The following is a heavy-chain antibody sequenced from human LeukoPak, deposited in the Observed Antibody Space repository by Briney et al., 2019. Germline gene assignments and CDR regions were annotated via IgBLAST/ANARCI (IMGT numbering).Heavy chain of an antibody. V-gene: IGHV3-30-3*01. CDR3: AKDYRSSSGVDY. Sequence: PGGSLRLSCAASGLTFSSYAMHWVRQAPGKGLEWVAVISYDGSNKYYADSVKGRFTISRDNSKNTLYLQMNSLRAEDTAVYYCAKDYRSSSGVDYWGQGTLVTVSS. J-gene: IGHJ4*02. CDR1: GLTFSSYA. CDR2: ISYDGSNK. D-gene: IGHD6-6*01.